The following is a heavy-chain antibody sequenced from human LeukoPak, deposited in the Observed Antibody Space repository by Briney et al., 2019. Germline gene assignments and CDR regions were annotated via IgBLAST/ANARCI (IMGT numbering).Heavy chain of an antibody. CDR2: IKQDGSGL. J-gene: IGHJ4*02. V-gene: IGHV3-7*03. CDR1: GFTFNNYW. Sequence: PGGSLRLSCAASGFTFNNYWMSWVRQAPGKGLEWVANIKQDGSGLYYVESVKGRFTISRDNAKNSLYLRMTSLRAEDTAVYYCAKDLVVVAARDYWGQGTLVTVSS. D-gene: IGHD2-15*01. CDR3: AKDLVVVAARDY.